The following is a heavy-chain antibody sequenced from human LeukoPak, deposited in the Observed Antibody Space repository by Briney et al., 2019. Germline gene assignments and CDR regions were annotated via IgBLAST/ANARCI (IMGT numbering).Heavy chain of an antibody. CDR3: ARPYGGNSDDAFDI. Sequence: SETLSLTCAVYGGSFSGNYWIWIRQPPGKGLEWIGEINHRGSTNYNPSLKSRVTISVDTSKNQFSLKLSSVTAADTAVYYCARPYGGNSDDAFDIWGQGTMVTVSS. CDR2: INHRGST. D-gene: IGHD4-23*01. CDR1: GGSFSGNY. J-gene: IGHJ3*02. V-gene: IGHV4-34*01.